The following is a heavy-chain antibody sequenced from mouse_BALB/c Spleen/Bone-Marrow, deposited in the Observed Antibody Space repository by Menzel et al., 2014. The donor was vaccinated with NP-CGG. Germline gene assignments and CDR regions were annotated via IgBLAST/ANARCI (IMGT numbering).Heavy chain of an antibody. V-gene: IGHV7-3*02. CDR2: IRNKAYGYTT. Sequence: EVQLVESGGGLVQPGGSLILSCTTSGFTFTDYYMSWVRQPPGKALEWLAFIRNKAYGYTTEYSASVRGRFTISRDNSQSILYLLMNTLRAEDSATYYCARFPMDYGGQGTSVTVSS. CDR1: GFTFTDYY. J-gene: IGHJ4*01. CDR3: ARFPMDY.